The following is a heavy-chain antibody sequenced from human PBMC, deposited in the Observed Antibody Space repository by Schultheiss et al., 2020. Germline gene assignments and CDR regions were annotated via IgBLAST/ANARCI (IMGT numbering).Heavy chain of an antibody. Sequence: GGSLRLSCAASGFTFSSYAMSWVRQAPGKGLEWVSAISGSGDSTNYAVSVKGRFTISRDNSRNALYLQMSSLRVEDTAVYYCAKWTRGHDGDLAWNYFDYWGQGTLVTVSS. J-gene: IGHJ4*02. V-gene: IGHV3-23*01. CDR2: ISGSGDST. CDR1: GFTFSSYA. CDR3: AKWTRGHDGDLAWNYFDY. D-gene: IGHD2-21*01.